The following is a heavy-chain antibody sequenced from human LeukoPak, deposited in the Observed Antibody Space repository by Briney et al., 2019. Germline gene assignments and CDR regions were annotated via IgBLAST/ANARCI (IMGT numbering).Heavy chain of an antibody. CDR1: GGSISSGGYS. J-gene: IGHJ6*02. D-gene: IGHD5-12*01. Sequence: SETLSLTCAVSGGSISSGGYSWSWIRQPPGKGLEWIGYIYHSGSTYYNPSLKSRVTISVDTSKNQFSLKLSSVTAADTAVYYCARLPWLPQLGYYGMDVWGQGTTVTVSS. CDR2: IYHSGST. CDR3: ARLPWLPQLGYYGMDV. V-gene: IGHV4-30-2*01.